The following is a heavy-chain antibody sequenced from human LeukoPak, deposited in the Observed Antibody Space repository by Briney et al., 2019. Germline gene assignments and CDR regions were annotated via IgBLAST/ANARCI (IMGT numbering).Heavy chain of an antibody. V-gene: IGHV3-30*02. CDR1: GFTFSNYG. D-gene: IGHD2-21*01. J-gene: IGHJ4*02. Sequence: GGSLRLSCAASGFTFSNYGMHWVRQAPGKGLEWVAFIRYDGSNKYYADSVKGRFTISRDNSNNTLYLQMNSLRVEDTAVYYCARGTNGIYDFWGQGTLVTVSS. CDR2: IRYDGSNK. CDR3: ARGTNGIYDF.